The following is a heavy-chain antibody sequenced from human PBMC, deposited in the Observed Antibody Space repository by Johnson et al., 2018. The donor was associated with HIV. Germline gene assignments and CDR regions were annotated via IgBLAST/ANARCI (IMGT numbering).Heavy chain of an antibody. J-gene: IGHJ3*02. V-gene: IGHV3-30*02. CDR2: IHYDGSNK. D-gene: IGHD6-6*01. CDR1: GFTFSNYG. CDR3: ASATRGSSSGRNSACDT. Sequence: VQLVESGGGVVQPGRSLRLSCAASGFTFSNYGMHWVRQAPGKGLEWVAFIHYDGSNKYYADSVKGRFTISRDNSKNTRHLQRKSLRAADTAVYYCASATRGSSSGRNSACDTWGQGTLVTVSS.